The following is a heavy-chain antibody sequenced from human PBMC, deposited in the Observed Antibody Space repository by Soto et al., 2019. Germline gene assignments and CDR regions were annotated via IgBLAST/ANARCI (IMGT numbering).Heavy chain of an antibody. CDR2: IYYSGGT. CDR3: ARHGYCSSTSCRTTNWFDP. J-gene: IGHJ5*02. V-gene: IGHV4-39*01. CDR1: GGSIGSSNYY. Sequence: PSETLSLTCTVAGGSIGSSNYYWGWIRQPPGKGLEWTGSIYYSGGTYYNPSLKSRVTISVDTSKNQFSLKLNSVTAADTAVYYCARHGYCSSTSCRTTNWFDPWGQGTLVTVSS. D-gene: IGHD2-2*01.